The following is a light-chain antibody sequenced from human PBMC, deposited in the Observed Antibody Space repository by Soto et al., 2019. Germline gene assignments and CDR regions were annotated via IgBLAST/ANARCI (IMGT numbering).Light chain of an antibody. CDR2: GNS. CDR3: QSYDSSLSGYV. V-gene: IGLV1-40*01. Sequence: QSVLTQPPSVSGAPGQRVTISCTGSSSNIGAGYDVHWYQQLPGTAPKILIYGNSNRPSGVPDRFSGSKSGNSASLAITGLHAEDEADYYCQSYDSSLSGYVFGTGTKVTVL. CDR1: SSNIGAGYD. J-gene: IGLJ1*01.